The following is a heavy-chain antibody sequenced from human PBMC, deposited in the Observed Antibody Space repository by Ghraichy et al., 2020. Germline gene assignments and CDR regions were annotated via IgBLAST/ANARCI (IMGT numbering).Heavy chain of an antibody. Sequence: GESLNISCAASGFTFSSYWMHWVRQAPGKGLVWVSRINNYGNDASYADSVKGRFTISRDNAKNTLYLQMNSLRDEDTAVYYCARVSGTAVLYYWGQGTLVTVSS. CDR3: ARVSGTAVLYY. J-gene: IGHJ4*02. CDR1: GFTFSSYW. V-gene: IGHV3-74*01. CDR2: INNYGNDA. D-gene: IGHD1-26*01.